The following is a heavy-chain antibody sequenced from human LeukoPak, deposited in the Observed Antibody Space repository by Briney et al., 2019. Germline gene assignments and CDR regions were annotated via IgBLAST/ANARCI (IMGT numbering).Heavy chain of an antibody. CDR1: GGTFSSYA. CDR3: ARPIAAAGNDAFDI. D-gene: IGHD6-13*01. V-gene: IGHV1-69*05. Sequence: SVKVSCKASGGTFSSYAISWVRQAPGQGLEWMGRIIPIFGTANYAQKFQGRVTITTEESTSTAYMELSSLRSEDTAVYYCARPIAAAGNDAFDIWGQGTMVTVSS. J-gene: IGHJ3*02. CDR2: IIPIFGTA.